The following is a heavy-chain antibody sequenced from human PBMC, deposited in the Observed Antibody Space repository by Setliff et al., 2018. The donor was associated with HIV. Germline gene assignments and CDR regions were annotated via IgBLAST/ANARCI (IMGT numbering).Heavy chain of an antibody. CDR1: GFSLSNARMG. J-gene: IGHJ6*02. D-gene: IGHD3-22*01. Sequence: SGPTLVNPTETLTLTCTVSGFSLSNARMGVSWIRQPPGKALEWLAHIFSNDEKSYSTSLKTRLTISKDTSKNQVVLTMTNMDPVDTATYYCARITYYDSSGYYGYYYGMDVWGQGTTVTVSS. CDR2: IFSNDEK. CDR3: ARITYYDSSGYYGYYYGMDV. V-gene: IGHV2-26*01.